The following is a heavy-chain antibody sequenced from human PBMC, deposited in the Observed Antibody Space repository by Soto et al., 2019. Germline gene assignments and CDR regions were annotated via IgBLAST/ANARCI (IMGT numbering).Heavy chain of an antibody. Sequence: SETLSLTCAVSGYSISSGCYWGWIRQPPGKGLEWIGSIYHSGSTYYNPSLKSRVTISVDTSKNQFSLKLSSVTAADTAVYYCARNYYGSGHFYFDYWGQGTLVTVSS. D-gene: IGHD3-10*01. CDR1: GYSISSGCY. CDR2: IYHSGST. V-gene: IGHV4-38-2*01. CDR3: ARNYYGSGHFYFDY. J-gene: IGHJ4*02.